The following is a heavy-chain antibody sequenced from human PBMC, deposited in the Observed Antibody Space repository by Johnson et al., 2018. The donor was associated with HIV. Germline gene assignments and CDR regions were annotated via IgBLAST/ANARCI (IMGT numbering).Heavy chain of an antibody. Sequence: EVQLVESGGDLVKAGGSLRLSCAASGSTFSDYYMSWIRQAPGKGLEWVAFIRYDGSHKDYVDSVKGRFTISRDNAKNSLSLQMDSLRAEDTAVYYCARGGWGDAFDIWGQGTMVTGSS. CDR3: ARGGWGDAFDI. J-gene: IGHJ3*02. CDR2: IRYDGSHK. CDR1: GSTFSDYY. V-gene: IGHV3-7*01. D-gene: IGHD3-16*01.